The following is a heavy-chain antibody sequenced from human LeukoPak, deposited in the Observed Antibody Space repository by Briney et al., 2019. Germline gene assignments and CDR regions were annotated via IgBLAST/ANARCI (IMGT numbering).Heavy chain of an antibody. CDR1: VGALSSYF. V-gene: IGHV4-59*01. J-gene: IGHJ4*02. Sequence: SETLSLTCTVSVGALSSYFWSWLRQPPWKGLDWIGYIQHIGNSNYNSSLKSRVTISVDTSQNHFSLKLSSVTAADTAVYYCARGRRWLQSPFDYWGQGTLVTVSS. D-gene: IGHD5-24*01. CDR3: ARGRRWLQSPFDY. CDR2: IQHIGNS.